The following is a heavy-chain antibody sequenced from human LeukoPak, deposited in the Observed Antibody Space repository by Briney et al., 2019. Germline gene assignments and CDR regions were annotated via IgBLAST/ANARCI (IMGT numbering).Heavy chain of an antibody. Sequence: SETLSLTCTVSGGSISSSSYYWGWIRQPPGKGLEWIGSIYYSGSTYYNPSLKSRVTISVDTSKNQFSLKLSSVTAADTAVYYCAREVPATDGRMDYWGQGTLVTVSS. CDR3: AREVPATDGRMDY. J-gene: IGHJ4*02. V-gene: IGHV4-39*07. CDR2: IYYSGST. D-gene: IGHD2-2*01. CDR1: GGSISSSSYY.